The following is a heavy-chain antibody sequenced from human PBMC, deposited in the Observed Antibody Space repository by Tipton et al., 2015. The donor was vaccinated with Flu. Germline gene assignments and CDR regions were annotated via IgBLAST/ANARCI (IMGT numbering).Heavy chain of an antibody. J-gene: IGHJ5*02. V-gene: IGHV4-31*03. CDR2: IYYSGRA. Sequence: TLSLTCSVSGASISAGDYYWSWIRRHPGGGLEWIGYIYYSGRADYNPSLKRRTTMSVDSSENHLSLKLSSVTAADTAVYYCVRRGYGSGDLWGPWGPGILVTVSS. D-gene: IGHD3-10*01. CDR1: GASISAGDYY. CDR3: VRRGYGSGDLWGP.